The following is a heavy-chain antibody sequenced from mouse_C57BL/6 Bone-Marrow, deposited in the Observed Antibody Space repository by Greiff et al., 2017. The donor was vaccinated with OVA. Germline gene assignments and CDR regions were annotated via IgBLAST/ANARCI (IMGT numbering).Heavy chain of an antibody. CDR1: GYAFTNYL. Sequence: VQLQQSGAELVRPGTSVKVSCKASGYAFTNYLIEWVKQRPGQGLEWIGVINPGSGGTNYNEKFKGKATLTADKSSSTAYMQLSSLTSEDSAVYFCARELTGTFAYWGQGTLVTVSA. V-gene: IGHV1-54*01. CDR2: INPGSGGT. D-gene: IGHD4-1*01. J-gene: IGHJ3*01. CDR3: ARELTGTFAY.